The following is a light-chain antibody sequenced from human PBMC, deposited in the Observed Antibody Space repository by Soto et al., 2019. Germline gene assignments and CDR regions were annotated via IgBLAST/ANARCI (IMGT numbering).Light chain of an antibody. CDR2: LDRSGSY. Sequence: QPVLTQSSSACASLRSSVKLTCIMSSGHSTYIIAWHQQQPGKAPRFLMTLDRSGSYNRGSGVPDRFSGSSSGADRYLTISNLQFEDEGDYYCETWYSNTHKVFGGGTKLTVL. J-gene: IGLJ3*02. V-gene: IGLV4-60*02. CDR1: SGHSTYI. CDR3: ETWYSNTHKV.